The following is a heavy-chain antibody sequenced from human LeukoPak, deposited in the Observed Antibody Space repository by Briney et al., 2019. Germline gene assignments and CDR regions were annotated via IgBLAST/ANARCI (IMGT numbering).Heavy chain of an antibody. CDR2: ISGDGATT. V-gene: IGHV3-23*01. CDR3: AKQGGGTHDY. J-gene: IGHJ4*02. Sequence: PGGSLRLSCAATGFTFSNYAMSWVRQAPGKGLEWGSFISGDGATTFYAYSVKGRFTMSRDNSKNTLYVQMDILRAEDTAVYYCAKQGGGTHDYWGQGTLVTVSS. D-gene: IGHD1-26*01. CDR1: GFTFSNYA.